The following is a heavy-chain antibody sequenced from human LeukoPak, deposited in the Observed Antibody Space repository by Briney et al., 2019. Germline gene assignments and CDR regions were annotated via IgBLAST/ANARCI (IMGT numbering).Heavy chain of an antibody. D-gene: IGHD1-26*01. V-gene: IGHV3-23*01. CDR1: EFTFSSYA. CDR2: ISGSGGST. J-gene: IGHJ4*02. Sequence: GGSLRLSCAASEFTFSSYATNWVRQAPGKGLEWVSAISGSGGSTYYADSVKGRFTISRDNSKNTLYLQMNSLRAEDTALYYCAKSYSGSYDNYFDYWGQGTLVIVSS. CDR3: AKSYSGSYDNYFDY.